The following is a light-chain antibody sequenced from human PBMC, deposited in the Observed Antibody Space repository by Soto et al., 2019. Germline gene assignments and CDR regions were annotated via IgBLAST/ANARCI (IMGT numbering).Light chain of an antibody. CDR3: LQYGTSRGA. J-gene: IGKJ4*01. CDR1: QSVYSNY. CDR2: GAS. Sequence: EIVLTQSPGTLSFSPGERATLSCRASQSVYSNYLAWYQQKPGQAPRLLIYGASSRATGIPDRFSGSGSGTEFTLTISRLEPEDFALYYCLQYGTSRGAFGGGTKVEIK. V-gene: IGKV3-20*01.